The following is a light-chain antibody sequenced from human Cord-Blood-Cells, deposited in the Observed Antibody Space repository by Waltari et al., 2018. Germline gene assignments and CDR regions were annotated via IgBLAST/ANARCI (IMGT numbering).Light chain of an antibody. CDR2: AAS. Sequence: IQMTQSPSSLSASVGDRVTITSRASQSISSYVNWYQQKPGKAPKLLIYAASSLQSGVPSRFSGSGSGTDFTLIISSLQPEDFATYYCQQSYSAPYSFGQGTKLEIK. CDR1: QSISSY. CDR3: QQSYSAPYS. J-gene: IGKJ2*03. V-gene: IGKV1-39*01.